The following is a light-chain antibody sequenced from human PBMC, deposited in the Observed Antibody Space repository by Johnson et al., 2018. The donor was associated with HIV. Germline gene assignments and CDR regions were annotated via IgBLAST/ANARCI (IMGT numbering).Light chain of an antibody. CDR3: ETWDTSLSAGV. J-gene: IGLJ1*01. CDR2: DNH. V-gene: IGLV1-51*01. Sequence: QSVLTQPPSVSAAPGQKVTISCSGSSSNIGKNYVSWYQQLPGTAPKLLIFDNHKRPSGIPDRFSGSKSGTSATLGITGLQTGDEADYYCETWDTSLSAGVFGTGTKVTVL. CDR1: SSNIGKNY.